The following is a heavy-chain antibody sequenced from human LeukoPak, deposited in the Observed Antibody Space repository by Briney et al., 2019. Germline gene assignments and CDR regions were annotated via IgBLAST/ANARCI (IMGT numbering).Heavy chain of an antibody. D-gene: IGHD6-6*01. CDR1: GFTVSSSY. V-gene: IGHV3-7*03. J-gene: IGHJ3*01. CDR2: INSDGSEG. Sequence: GGSLRLSCAASGFTVSSSYMSWVRQAPGKGLEWVASINSDGSEGYYADVVRGRFTISRDNAKNSLYLQINSLRAEDTAVYYCARSSYSSSSSVWGQGTMVTVSS. CDR3: ARSSYSSSSSV.